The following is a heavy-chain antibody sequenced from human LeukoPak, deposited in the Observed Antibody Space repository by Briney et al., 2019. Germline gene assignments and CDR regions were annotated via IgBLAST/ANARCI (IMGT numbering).Heavy chain of an antibody. CDR3: ARGWGYTAMDDDAFDI. D-gene: IGHD5-18*01. J-gene: IGHJ3*02. CDR1: GGSISSGGYY. Sequence: SETLSLTCTVSGGSISSGGYYWSWIRQPPGKGLEWIGYIYHSGSTYYNPSLKSRVTISVDRSKNQFSLKLSSVTAADTAVYYCARGWGYTAMDDDAFDIWGQGTMVTVSS. V-gene: IGHV4-30-2*01. CDR2: IYHSGST.